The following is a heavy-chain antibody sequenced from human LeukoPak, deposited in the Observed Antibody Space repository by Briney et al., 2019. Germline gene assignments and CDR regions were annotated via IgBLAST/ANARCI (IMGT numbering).Heavy chain of an antibody. J-gene: IGHJ4*02. D-gene: IGHD3-10*01. CDR2: ISSSSSSI. V-gene: IGHV3-21*04. CDR3: ARDTSKGGFGGLDY. CDR1: GFTFNSYS. Sequence: PGGSLRLSCAASGFTFNSYSMNWVRQAPGKGLEWVASISSSSSSIHYADSVKGRFTISRDNARNSLTLQMNGLRAEDTALYYCARDTSKGGFGGLDYWGQGTLVTVSS.